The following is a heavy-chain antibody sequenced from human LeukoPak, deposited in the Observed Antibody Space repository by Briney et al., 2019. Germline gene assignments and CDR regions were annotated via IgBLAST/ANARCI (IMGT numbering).Heavy chain of an antibody. D-gene: IGHD4-11*01. Sequence: GESLKISCKGSGYSFTNYWIGWVRQMPGKGLEWMGIIYPGDSDTRYSPSFQGQVTISVDKSISTAYLQWNSLKASDIAMYYCARHGDFNNYQYYFDYWGQGTLVTVSS. CDR2: IYPGDSDT. CDR1: GYSFTNYW. J-gene: IGHJ4*02. V-gene: IGHV5-51*01. CDR3: ARHGDFNNYQYYFDY.